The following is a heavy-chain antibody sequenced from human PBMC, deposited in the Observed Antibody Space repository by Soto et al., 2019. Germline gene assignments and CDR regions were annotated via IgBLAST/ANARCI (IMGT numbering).Heavy chain of an antibody. CDR3: ARDDGSIAATEATDY. J-gene: IGHJ4*02. D-gene: IGHD6-6*01. CDR2: MNPNSGNT. Sequence: ASVKVSCKASGYTFTSYDINWVRQATGQGLKWMGWMNPNSGNTGYAQKFQGRVTMTRNTSISTAYMELSSLRSEDTAVYYCARDDGSIAATEATDYWGQGTLVTVSS. CDR1: GYTFTSYD. V-gene: IGHV1-8*01.